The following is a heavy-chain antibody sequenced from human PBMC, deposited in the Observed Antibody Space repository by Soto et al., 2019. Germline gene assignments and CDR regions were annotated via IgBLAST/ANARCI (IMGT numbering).Heavy chain of an antibody. Sequence: QVQLVQSGAEVKKPGASVKVSCKASGYTFTGYYMHWVRQAPGQGLEWMGWINPNSGGTNYAQKFQGWVTMTRDTSISTAYMELSRLRSDDTAVYYCARSGDTAMGNGYYFDYWGQGTLVTVSS. D-gene: IGHD5-18*01. J-gene: IGHJ4*02. V-gene: IGHV1-2*04. CDR2: INPNSGGT. CDR3: ARSGDTAMGNGYYFDY. CDR1: GYTFTGYY.